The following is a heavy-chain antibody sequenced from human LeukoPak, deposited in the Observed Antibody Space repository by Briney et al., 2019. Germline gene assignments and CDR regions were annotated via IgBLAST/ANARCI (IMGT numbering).Heavy chain of an antibody. CDR1: GFTFNTYS. CDR3: AMYSSAWYAVY. Sequence: GGSLRLSCAASGFTFNTYSMNWVRQAPGKGLEWVSVIHPGGTIYYADSVKGTFTISRDNSKNTLYLEMNTLRVEDTAVYYCAMYSSAWYAVYWGQGTLVTVSS. CDR2: IHPGGTI. V-gene: IGHV3-66*01. J-gene: IGHJ4*02. D-gene: IGHD6-19*01.